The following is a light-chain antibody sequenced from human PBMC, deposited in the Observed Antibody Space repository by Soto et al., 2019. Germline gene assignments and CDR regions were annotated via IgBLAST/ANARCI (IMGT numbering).Light chain of an antibody. J-gene: IGKJ5*01. CDR1: QGISSY. Sequence: AIRMTQSPSPLSASTGDRVTITCRASQGISSYLAWYQQKPGKAPKLLIYAASTLQSGVPSRFSGSGSGTDFTLTINSLQAEDFATYYCQKYNTAPYTFGQGTRLEI. CDR3: QKYNTAPYT. CDR2: AAS. V-gene: IGKV1-8*01.